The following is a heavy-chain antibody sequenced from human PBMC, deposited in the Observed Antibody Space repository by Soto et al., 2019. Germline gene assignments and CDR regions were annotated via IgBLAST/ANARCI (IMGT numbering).Heavy chain of an antibody. CDR3: ARDAQPKGVAADGASDL. Sequence: QVQLVQSGPEVRTPGASVKISCKASGYTFKNYGIKWVRQAPGQGLEWVGWITTYNGNRYSAEKFQGRATMTTDTSTSTTYMELRSLTSDDTGVYYCARDAQPKGVAADGASDLWGQGTLVTVSP. V-gene: IGHV1-18*01. J-gene: IGHJ4*02. D-gene: IGHD6-19*01. CDR2: ITTYNGNR. CDR1: GYTFKNYG.